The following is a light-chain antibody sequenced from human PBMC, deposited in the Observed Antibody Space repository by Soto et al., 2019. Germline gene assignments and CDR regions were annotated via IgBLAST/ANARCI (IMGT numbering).Light chain of an antibody. CDR2: GNS. CDR3: QSYANSLSGMV. Sequence: QAVVTQPPSVSGAPGQRVTISCTGSSSNIGAGYEVHWYQQLPRTAPKLLIYGNSNRPSGVPDRFSGSKSGTSASLAITGLQAADEADYYCQSYANSLSGMVFGGGTEPTVL. CDR1: SSNIGAGYE. J-gene: IGLJ2*01. V-gene: IGLV1-40*01.